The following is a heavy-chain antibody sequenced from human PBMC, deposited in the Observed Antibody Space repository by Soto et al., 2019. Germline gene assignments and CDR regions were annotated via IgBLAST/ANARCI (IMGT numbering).Heavy chain of an antibody. D-gene: IGHD2-15*01. CDR1: GGSFTSFI. V-gene: IGHV1-18*01. Sequence: ASVKVSCKASGGSFTSFIVTWVRQAPGQGLEWMGWVSAYNGNTNYAQKLQGRVTMTTDTSTSTAYMELRSLRSDDTAVYYCARDSCSGGSCVSNWFDPWGQGTLVTVSS. J-gene: IGHJ5*02. CDR2: VSAYNGNT. CDR3: ARDSCSGGSCVSNWFDP.